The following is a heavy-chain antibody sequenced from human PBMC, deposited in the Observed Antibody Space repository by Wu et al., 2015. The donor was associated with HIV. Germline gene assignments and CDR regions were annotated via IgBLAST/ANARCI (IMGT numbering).Heavy chain of an antibody. Sequence: QVQLVQSGAEVKKPGSSVKVSCKASGGTFSSYAISWVRQAPGQGLEWMGGIIPIFGTANYAQKFQGRVTITADESTSTAYMELSSLRSEDTAVYYCARYGDDYGSGSYRRAYWFDPWGQGTLVTVSS. CDR3: ARYGDDYGSGSYRRAYWFDP. CDR1: GGTFSSYA. V-gene: IGHV1-69*12. CDR2: IIPIFGTA. J-gene: IGHJ5*02. D-gene: IGHD3-10*01.